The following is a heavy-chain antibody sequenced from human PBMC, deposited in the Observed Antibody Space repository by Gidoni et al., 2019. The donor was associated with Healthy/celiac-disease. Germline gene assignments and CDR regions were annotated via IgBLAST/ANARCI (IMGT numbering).Heavy chain of an antibody. CDR1: GGSISSYY. CDR3: ARDAAVAGTGGWFDP. V-gene: IGHV4-59*01. D-gene: IGHD6-19*01. Sequence: QVQLQESGPGLVKPSETLSLTCPVAGGSISSYYWSWIRQPPWKGLEWIGDIDYSGRTNYNPSLKSRATISVDTSKNQFSLKLSSVTAADTAVYYCARDAAVAGTGGWFDPWGQGTLVTVSA. CDR2: IDYSGRT. J-gene: IGHJ5*02.